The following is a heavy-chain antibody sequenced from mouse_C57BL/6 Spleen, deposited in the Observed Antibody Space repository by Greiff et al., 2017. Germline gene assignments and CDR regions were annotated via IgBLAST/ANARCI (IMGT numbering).Heavy chain of an antibody. CDR3: ARHERLRRLDY. CDR1: GFTFSSYG. V-gene: IGHV5-6*01. CDR2: ISSGGSYT. Sequence: EVHLVESGGDLVKPGGSLKLSCAASGFTFSSYGMSWVRQTPDKRLEWVATISSGGSYTYYPDSVKGRFTISRDNAKNTLYLQMSSLKSEDTAMYYCARHERLRRLDYWGQGTTLTVSS. D-gene: IGHD2-4*01. J-gene: IGHJ2*01.